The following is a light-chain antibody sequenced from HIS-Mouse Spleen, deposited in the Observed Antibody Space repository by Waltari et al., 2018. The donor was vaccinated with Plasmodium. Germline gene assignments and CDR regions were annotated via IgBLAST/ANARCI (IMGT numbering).Light chain of an antibody. J-gene: IGKJ3*01. CDR2: GAS. V-gene: IGKV3-15*01. Sequence: ETVMTQSPAPLSVSPGERATLSCRASQSVSSNLAWYQQKPGQAPGLLIYGASTRATGIPARFSGSGSGTEFTLTISSLQSEDFAVYYCQQYNNWSFTFGPGTKVDIK. CDR1: QSVSSN. CDR3: QQYNNWSFT.